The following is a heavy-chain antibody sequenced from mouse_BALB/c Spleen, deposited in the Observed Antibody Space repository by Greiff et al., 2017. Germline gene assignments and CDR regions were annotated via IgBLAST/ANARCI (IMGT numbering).Heavy chain of an antibody. CDR3: ARPTARALAWFAY. CDR2: INPYNDGT. Sequence: VQLQQSGPELVKPGASVKMSCKASGYTFTSYVMHWVKQKPGQGLEWIGYINPYNDGTKYNEKFKGKATLTSDKSSSTAYMELSSLTSEDSAVYYCARPTARALAWFAYWGQGTLVTVSA. V-gene: IGHV1-14*01. J-gene: IGHJ3*01. CDR1: GYTFTSYV. D-gene: IGHD3-2*01.